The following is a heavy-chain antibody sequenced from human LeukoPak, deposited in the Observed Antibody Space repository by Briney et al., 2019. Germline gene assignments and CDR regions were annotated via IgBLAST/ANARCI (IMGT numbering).Heavy chain of an antibody. V-gene: IGHV3-30*02. CDR2: IRYDGSNK. D-gene: IGHD2-15*01. J-gene: IGHJ5*02. CDR1: GFTFSSYG. CDR3: AKVFLKVVVATNWFDP. Sequence: GGSLRLSCAASGFTFSSYGMHWVRQAPGKGLEWVAFIRYDGSNKYYADSVKGRFTISRDNSKTTLYLQMNSLRAEDTAVYYCAKVFLKVVVATNWFDPWGQGTLVTVSS.